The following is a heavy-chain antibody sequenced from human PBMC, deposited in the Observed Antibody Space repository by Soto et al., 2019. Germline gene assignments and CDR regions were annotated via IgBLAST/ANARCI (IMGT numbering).Heavy chain of an antibody. CDR2: ISGAGGST. CDR1: GLTSSDSA. Sequence: EVQLLESGGGLVQPGGSLRLSCAASGLTSSDSAMSWVRQAPGKGLEWVSAISGAGGSTYYADSVKGRFTISRDNFKKMMYLQTDSLRVEDTGVDDCAKFLAAPSRKVTYGMDVWGQGPTVIVSS. CDR3: AKFLAAPSRKVTYGMDV. V-gene: IGHV3-23*01. J-gene: IGHJ6*02. D-gene: IGHD6-6*01.